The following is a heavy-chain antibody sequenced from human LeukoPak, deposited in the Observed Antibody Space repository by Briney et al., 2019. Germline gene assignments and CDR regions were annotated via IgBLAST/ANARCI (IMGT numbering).Heavy chain of an antibody. CDR2: IYHSGST. J-gene: IGHJ3*02. V-gene: IGHV4-39*07. Sequence: SETLSVTSTASGGSISSSSYYWGWIRQPPGKGLERIGSIYHSGSTYYNPSLKSRVTISVDTSKNQFSLKLSSVTAADTAVYYCARATSGMTTGDDAFDIWGQGTMVTVS. CDR3: ARATSGMTTGDDAFDI. CDR1: GGSISSSSYY. D-gene: IGHD1-14*01.